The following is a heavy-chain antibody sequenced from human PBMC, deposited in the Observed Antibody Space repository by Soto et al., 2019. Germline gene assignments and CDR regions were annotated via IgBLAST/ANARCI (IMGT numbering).Heavy chain of an antibody. CDR2: ITTGGAT. Sequence: EVQLLESGGGLVQPGGSLRLSCAASGFTFSTYAMSWVRQAPGKGLEWVSHITTGGATYYADSVRGRFTISRDNSKNTLDLQMSSLRAEDTSVYYCSRSWYGNDYWGQGILVTVSS. CDR1: GFTFSTYA. CDR3: SRSWYGNDY. V-gene: IGHV3-23*01. D-gene: IGHD6-13*01. J-gene: IGHJ4*02.